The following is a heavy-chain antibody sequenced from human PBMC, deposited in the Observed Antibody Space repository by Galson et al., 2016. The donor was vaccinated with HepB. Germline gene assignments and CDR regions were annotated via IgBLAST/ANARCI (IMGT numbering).Heavy chain of an antibody. D-gene: IGHD1-26*01. CDR3: ARDTSCRKNSGYHALDI. CDR1: GFTFNTYW. J-gene: IGHJ3*02. Sequence: SLRLSCAASGFTFNTYWLSWVRQAPGKGLEWVANIKQDGSEKYYLDSVKGRFTISRENARNSLYLQVNSLGAEDTAVYFCARDTSCRKNSGYHALDIWGQGTMVTVSS. V-gene: IGHV3-7*05. CDR2: IKQDGSEK.